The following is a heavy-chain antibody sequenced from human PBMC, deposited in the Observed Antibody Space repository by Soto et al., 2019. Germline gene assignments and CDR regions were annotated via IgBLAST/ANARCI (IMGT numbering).Heavy chain of an antibody. CDR2: ISSSSSYI. D-gene: IGHD6-19*01. Sequence: PGGSLRLSCAASGFTFSNYNMNWVRQAPGKGLEWVSSISSSSSYIYYADSVKGRFTISRDNAKNSLYLQMNSLRAEDTAVYYCARDRATSGWYNGFDYWGQGTLVTVSS. CDR1: GFTFSNYN. V-gene: IGHV3-21*01. CDR3: ARDRATSGWYNGFDY. J-gene: IGHJ4*02.